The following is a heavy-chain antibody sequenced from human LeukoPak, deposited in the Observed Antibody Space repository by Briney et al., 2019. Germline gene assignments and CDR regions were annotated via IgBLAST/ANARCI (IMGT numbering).Heavy chain of an antibody. Sequence: GGSLRLSCAASGFTFSSYSMNWVRQAPGKGLEWVSSINSSSSYIYYADSVKGRFTISRGNAKNSLYLQMNSLRAEDTAVYYCARDFRYCSSTSCPGPWGQGTLVTVSS. J-gene: IGHJ5*02. CDR1: GFTFSSYS. CDR2: INSSSSYI. D-gene: IGHD2-2*01. CDR3: ARDFRYCSSTSCPGP. V-gene: IGHV3-21*01.